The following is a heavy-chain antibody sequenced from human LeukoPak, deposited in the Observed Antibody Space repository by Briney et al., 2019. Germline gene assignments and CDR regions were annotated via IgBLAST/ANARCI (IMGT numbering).Heavy chain of an antibody. CDR2: IYPGDSDT. CDR3: ARRAYCSSTSCSPTFDY. Sequence: GESLKISCKGSGYRFTSYWIGWGRRMPGKGLEWMGIIYPGDSDTRYSPSFQGQVTISADKSISTAYLQWSSLKASDTAMYYCARRAYCSSTSCSPTFDYWGQGTLVTVSS. V-gene: IGHV5-51*01. J-gene: IGHJ4*02. CDR1: GYRFTSYW. D-gene: IGHD2-2*01.